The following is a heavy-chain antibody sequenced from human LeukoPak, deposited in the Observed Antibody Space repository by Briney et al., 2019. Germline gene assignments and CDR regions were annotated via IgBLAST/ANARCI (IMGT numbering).Heavy chain of an antibody. D-gene: IGHD2-21*02. V-gene: IGHV4-34*01. J-gene: IGHJ5*02. CDR2: INHSGST. CDR3: ASRYCGGDCYPNWFDP. CDR1: GGSFSGYY. Sequence: PSETLSLTCAVYGGSFSGYYWSWIRQPPGKRLEWIGEINHSGSTNYNPSLKSRVTISVDTSKNQFSLKLSSVTAADTAVYYCASRYCGGDCYPNWFDPWGQGTLVTVSS.